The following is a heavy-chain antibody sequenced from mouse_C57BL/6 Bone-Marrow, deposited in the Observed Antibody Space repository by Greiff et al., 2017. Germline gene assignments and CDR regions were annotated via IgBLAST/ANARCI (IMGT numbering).Heavy chain of an antibody. CDR2: ISSGGSYT. CDR1: GFTFSSYG. J-gene: IGHJ2*01. Sequence: EVHLVESGGDLVKPGGSLKLSCAASGFTFSSYGMSWVRQTPDKRLEWVATISSGGSYTYYPDSVKGRFPISRDNAKNTLYLQMSSLKSEDTAMYYCARHVTSPLYYFDYWGQGTTLTVSS. V-gene: IGHV5-6*01. CDR3: ARHVTSPLYYFDY. D-gene: IGHD2-12*01.